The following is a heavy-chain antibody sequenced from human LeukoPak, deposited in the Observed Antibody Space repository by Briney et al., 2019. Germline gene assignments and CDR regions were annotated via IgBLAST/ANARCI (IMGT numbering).Heavy chain of an antibody. V-gene: IGHV4-31*03. Sequence: SETLSLTCTVSGGSISSGGYYWSWIRQHPGKGLEWIGYIYYSGSTYYNPSLKSRVTISVDTSKNQFSLKLSPVTAADTAVYYCARGRTGTYYYYGMDVWGQGTTVTVSS. J-gene: IGHJ6*02. CDR1: GGSISSGGYY. CDR2: IYYSGST. CDR3: ARGRTGTYYYYGMDV. D-gene: IGHD1-1*01.